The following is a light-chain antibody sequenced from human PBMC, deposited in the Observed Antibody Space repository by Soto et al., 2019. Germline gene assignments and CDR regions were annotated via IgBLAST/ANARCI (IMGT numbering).Light chain of an antibody. CDR2: GAT. CDR3: HQDNTWWT. V-gene: IGKV3-15*01. CDR1: QTVYNN. J-gene: IGKJ1*01. Sequence: EIVMTQSPATLSVSPGERATLSCRASQTVYNNLAWDKQKPGQAPRLLSYGATTRATGLAASFSGNGSGTEFSLSCSILQSEAIAIYDYHQDNTWWTFGQGTKVDI.